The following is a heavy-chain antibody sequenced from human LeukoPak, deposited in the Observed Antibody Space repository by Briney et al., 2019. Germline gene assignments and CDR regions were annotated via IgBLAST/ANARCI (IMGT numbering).Heavy chain of an antibody. Sequence: ASVKVSCKASGFTFTSSAMQWVRQARGQRLEWIGWIVVGSSNTNYAQKFQERVTITRDMSTSTAYMELSSLRSEDTAVYYRAATVGMVRGPSGMDVWGQGTTVTVSS. D-gene: IGHD3-10*01. V-gene: IGHV1-58*02. CDR3: AATVGMVRGPSGMDV. J-gene: IGHJ6*02. CDR2: IVVGSSNT. CDR1: GFTFTSSA.